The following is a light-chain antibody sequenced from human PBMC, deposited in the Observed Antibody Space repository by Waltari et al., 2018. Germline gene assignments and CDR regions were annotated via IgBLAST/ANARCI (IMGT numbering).Light chain of an antibody. J-gene: IGLJ1*01. CDR2: PDH. CDR1: KLGDNY. V-gene: IGLV3-1*01. Sequence: SFEVTQPPSVSVSPGQTASVTCSGAKLGDNYVCWYQQKAGQSPVLVIYPDHKRPSGLPERFSGSHSGDTATLTISGTQAVDEADYYCQAWDSRTYVFGTGTKVTVL. CDR3: QAWDSRTYV.